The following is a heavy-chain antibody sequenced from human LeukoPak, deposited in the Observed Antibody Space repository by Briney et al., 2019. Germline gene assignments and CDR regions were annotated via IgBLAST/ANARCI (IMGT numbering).Heavy chain of an antibody. CDR3: VKMYAALDDY. V-gene: IGHV3-64D*06. D-gene: IGHD2-8*01. CDR1: GVTFSSYA. CDR2: ISSNGGST. Sequence: PGGSLRLSCSASGVTFSSYAMHWVRQAPGKGLEYVSAISSNGGSTYYADSVKGRFTISRDNAKNTLYLQMSSLRAEDTAVYYCVKMYAALDDYWGQETRVTVPS. J-gene: IGHJ4*02.